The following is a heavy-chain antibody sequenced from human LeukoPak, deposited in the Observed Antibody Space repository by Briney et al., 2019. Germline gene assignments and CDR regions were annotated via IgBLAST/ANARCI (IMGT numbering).Heavy chain of an antibody. CDR1: GFTFSSYI. J-gene: IGHJ3*02. Sequence: GGSLRLSCAASGFTFSSYIMNWVRQAPGKGLEWVSSISTSSSYIYYADSVKGRFTISRDNAKKSLYLQMNSLRAEDTAVYYCARGPAAAGTDAFDIWGQGTMVTVSS. V-gene: IGHV3-21*01. CDR2: ISTSSSYI. D-gene: IGHD6-13*01. CDR3: ARGPAAAGTDAFDI.